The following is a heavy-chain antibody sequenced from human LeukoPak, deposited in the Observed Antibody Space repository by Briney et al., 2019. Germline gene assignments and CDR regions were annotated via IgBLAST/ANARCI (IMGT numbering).Heavy chain of an antibody. Sequence: SETLSLTCTVSGDSISGYYWSWIRQPPGKGLEWIGYVYHTGHTHYSPSLKSRVTISVDTSKNQFSLKLSSVTAADTAVYYCARSDGSGSYYFWFDPWGQGTLVTVSS. D-gene: IGHD3-10*01. J-gene: IGHJ5*02. CDR3: ARSDGSGSYYFWFDP. V-gene: IGHV4-59*01. CDR2: VYHTGHT. CDR1: GDSISGYY.